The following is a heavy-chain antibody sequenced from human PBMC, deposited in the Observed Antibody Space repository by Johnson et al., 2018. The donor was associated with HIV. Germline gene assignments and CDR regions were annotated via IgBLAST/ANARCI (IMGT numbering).Heavy chain of an antibody. CDR1: GFTDSSNY. Sequence: QMQLVESGGGLVQPGGSLRLSCVASGFTDSSNYMSWVRQAPGKGLEWVAVLSSDGSNKYYADSVKGRFTISSANAKNSLYLQMNSLRAADTAVYYCATFGGGSFHAFDIWGQGTMVTVSS. J-gene: IGHJ3*02. CDR3: ATFGGGSFHAFDI. CDR2: LSSDGSNK. V-gene: IGHV3-30-3*01. D-gene: IGHD1-26*01.